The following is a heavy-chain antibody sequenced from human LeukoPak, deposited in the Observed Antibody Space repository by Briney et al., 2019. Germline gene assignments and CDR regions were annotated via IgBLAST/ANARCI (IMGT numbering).Heavy chain of an antibody. J-gene: IGHJ4*02. CDR3: ARPGAWGSLDY. D-gene: IGHD3-10*01. CDR2: IYYSATT. CDR1: GGSISSTSSY. Sequence: PSETLSLTCTVSGGSISSTSSYWGWMRQPPGKGLEWIGTIYYSATTYYNPSLRSRVTIPVDTSKNQFSLNLTSVTAADTAVYYCARPGAWGSLDYWGQGTLVTVSS. V-gene: IGHV4-39*01.